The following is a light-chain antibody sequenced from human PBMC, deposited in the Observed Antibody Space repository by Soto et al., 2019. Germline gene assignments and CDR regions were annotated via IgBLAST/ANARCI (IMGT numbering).Light chain of an antibody. Sequence: EIVLTQSPGTLSLSPGERATLSCRASQSVSSSYLAWYQQKPGQAPRLLIYGASSRATGIPDRFSGSGSGTDITLTISRLELEDFAVDYCQHYGGSPPRCTFGQGTKLEIK. CDR1: QSVSSSY. CDR2: GAS. J-gene: IGKJ2*02. V-gene: IGKV3-20*01. CDR3: QHYGGSPPRCT.